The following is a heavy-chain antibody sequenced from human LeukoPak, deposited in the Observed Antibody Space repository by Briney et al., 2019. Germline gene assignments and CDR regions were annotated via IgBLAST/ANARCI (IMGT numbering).Heavy chain of an antibody. V-gene: IGHV1-24*01. J-gene: IGHJ5*02. Sequence: GASVKVSCKVSGYTLTELSMHWVRQAPGKGLEWMGGFDPEDGETIYAQKFQGRVTMTEDTSTDTAYMELSSLRSEDTAVYYCARGIPEPYYDFWSGYQNLNWFDPWGQGTLVTVSS. CDR2: FDPEDGET. CDR1: GYTLTELS. D-gene: IGHD3-3*01. CDR3: ARGIPEPYYDFWSGYQNLNWFDP.